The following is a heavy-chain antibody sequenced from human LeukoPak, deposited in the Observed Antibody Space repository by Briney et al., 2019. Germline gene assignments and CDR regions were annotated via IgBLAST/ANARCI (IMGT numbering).Heavy chain of an antibody. CDR2: IRGDGETI. CDR3: ARTYGYYYYFLDV. V-gene: IGHV3-11*01. D-gene: IGHD3-10*01. CDR1: GFTFSDHH. Sequence: PGGSLRLSCAASGFTFSDHHMTWIRQAPGQGLEWISYIRGDGETIYFADSVKGRFSVSRDNAKTSLYLQMDRLRVDDTAIYYCARTYGYYYYFLDVWGKGNTVIGSP. J-gene: IGHJ6*04.